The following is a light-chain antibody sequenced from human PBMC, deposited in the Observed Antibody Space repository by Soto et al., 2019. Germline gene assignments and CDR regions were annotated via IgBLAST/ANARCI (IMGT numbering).Light chain of an antibody. Sequence: AIRMTQSPSSFSASAGDRVTITCRASQGITSHLAWYQQKPGKAPQLLIYSASTLESGVPSRFSASGSGTDFTLTIGRLQSEDFATYYCQQYYSYPLTFGGGTKVEIK. J-gene: IGKJ4*01. V-gene: IGKV1-8*01. CDR3: QQYYSYPLT. CDR1: QGITSH. CDR2: SAS.